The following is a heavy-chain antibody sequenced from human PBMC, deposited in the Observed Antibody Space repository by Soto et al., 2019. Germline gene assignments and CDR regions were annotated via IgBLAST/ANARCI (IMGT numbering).Heavy chain of an antibody. D-gene: IGHD3-10*01. J-gene: IGHJ4*02. Sequence: QITLKESGPTLVKPTQTLTLTCTFSGFSLNTPEVGVGWIRQPPGKALEWLARIYWDEDKYYSPSLKSRLTITKTTYNNQVVLIMTNMDPVDTATYFCAHRAEVRFAELLSRPCHYWGQGALVTVSS. CDR3: AHRAEVRFAELLSRPCHY. V-gene: IGHV2-5*02. CDR2: IYWDEDK. CDR1: GFSLNTPEVG.